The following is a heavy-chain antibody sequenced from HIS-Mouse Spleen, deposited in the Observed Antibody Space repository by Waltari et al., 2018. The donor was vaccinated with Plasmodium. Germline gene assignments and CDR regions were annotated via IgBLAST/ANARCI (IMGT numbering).Heavy chain of an antibody. CDR2: IRGTNGNT. J-gene: IGHJ4*02. V-gene: IGHV1-18*01. CDR1: GYTFSSYG. CDR3: AGLLPWVHGHFDY. D-gene: IGHD1-26*01. Sequence: QVQLVQSGAEGKRPGASVKVSCKASGYTFSSYGISWVRQDPGQGLEWMGWIRGTNGNTNYAQKVQGRVTMTTDTSTSTAYMELRSLRSDDTAVYYCAGLLPWVHGHFDYWGQGTLVTVSS.